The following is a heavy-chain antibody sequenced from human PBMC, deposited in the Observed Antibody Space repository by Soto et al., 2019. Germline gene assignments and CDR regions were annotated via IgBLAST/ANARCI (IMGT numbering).Heavy chain of an antibody. CDR3: ARSGLKLERRIGAFDI. D-gene: IGHD1-1*01. J-gene: IGHJ3*02. Sequence: EVQLVESGGGLVQPGGSLRLSCAASGFTFSSYSMNWVRQAPGKGLEWVSYISSSSSTIYYADSVKGRFTISRDNAKNSLYLQMNSLRAEDTAVYYCARSGLKLERRIGAFDIWGQGTMVTVSS. CDR1: GFTFSSYS. CDR2: ISSSSSTI. V-gene: IGHV3-48*01.